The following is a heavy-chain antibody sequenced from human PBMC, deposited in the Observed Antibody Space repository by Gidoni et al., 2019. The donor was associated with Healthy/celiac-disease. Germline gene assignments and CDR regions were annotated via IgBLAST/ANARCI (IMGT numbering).Heavy chain of an antibody. D-gene: IGHD3-22*01. CDR2: ISSSGSTI. J-gene: IGHJ4*02. Sequence: EGQLVESGGGWVQPGGSLRLSCAASGFTFGSDEQNWVRQAPGKGLELVSYISSSGSTIYYADSLQGRFTISRYNAKNSLYLQMNSLRAEDTAVYYCARARPLKFQYYDSSGYRHWGQGTLVTVSS. CDR1: GFTFGSDE. CDR3: ARARPLKFQYYDSSGYRH. V-gene: IGHV3-48*03.